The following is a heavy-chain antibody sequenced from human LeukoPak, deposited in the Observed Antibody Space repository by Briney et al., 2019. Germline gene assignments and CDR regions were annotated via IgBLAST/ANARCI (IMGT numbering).Heavy chain of an antibody. J-gene: IGHJ3*02. CDR2: ISSSSSTI. Sequence: PGGSLRLSCAASGFTFSSYSMNWVRQAPGKGLEWVSYISSSSSTIYYADSVKGRFTISRDNAKNSLYPQMNSLRAEDTAVYYCARSGFRAFDIWGQGTMVTVSS. CDR1: GFTFSSYS. V-gene: IGHV3-48*01. CDR3: ARSGFRAFDI.